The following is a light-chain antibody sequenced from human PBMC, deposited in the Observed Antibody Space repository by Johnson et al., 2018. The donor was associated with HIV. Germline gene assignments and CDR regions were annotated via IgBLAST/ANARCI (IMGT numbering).Light chain of an antibody. CDR1: SSNIGNNY. CDR2: DNN. Sequence: QSVLTQPPSVSAAPGQKVTISCSGSSSNIGNNYVSWYQQLPGTAPKLLIYDNNKRPSGIPDRFSGSKSGTSATLGITGLQTGDEADYYCGTGASSLSAGRFFGTGPKVTFL. V-gene: IGLV1-51*01. CDR3: GTGASSLSAGRF. J-gene: IGLJ1*01.